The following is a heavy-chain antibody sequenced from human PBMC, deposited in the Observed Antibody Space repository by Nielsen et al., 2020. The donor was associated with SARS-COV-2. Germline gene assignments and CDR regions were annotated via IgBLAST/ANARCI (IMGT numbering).Heavy chain of an antibody. CDR3: ASGNYDFWSGYSLDY. V-gene: IGHV1-18*01. CDR2: ISAYNGNT. Sequence: ASVKVSCKASGYTFTSYGISWVRQAPGQGLEWMGWISAYNGNTNYAQKLQGRVTITRDTSASTAYMELSSLRSEDTAVYYCASGNYDFWSGYSLDYWGQGTLVTVSS. D-gene: IGHD3-3*01. J-gene: IGHJ4*02. CDR1: GYTFTSYG.